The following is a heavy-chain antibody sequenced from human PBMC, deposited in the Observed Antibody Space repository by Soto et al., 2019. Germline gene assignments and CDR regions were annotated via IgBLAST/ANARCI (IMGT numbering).Heavy chain of an antibody. CDR2: IWYDGRYE. Sequence: QVQLVESGGGVVQPGRSLRLSCAASGFILRTYGMHWVRQAPGKGLEWVALIWYDGRYEYYADSVKGRFTISRDNSKNMLYLQMNSLRAEDTAVYYCARDFHDNSGLRPNVAGFWGQGTLVAGSS. CDR3: ARDFHDNSGLRPNVAGF. J-gene: IGHJ4*02. D-gene: IGHD3-22*01. CDR1: GFILRTYG. V-gene: IGHV3-33*01.